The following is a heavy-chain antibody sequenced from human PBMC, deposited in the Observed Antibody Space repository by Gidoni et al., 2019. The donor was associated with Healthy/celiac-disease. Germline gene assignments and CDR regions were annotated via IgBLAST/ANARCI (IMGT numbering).Heavy chain of an antibody. D-gene: IGHD2-15*01. Sequence: EVQLLESGGGLVQPGGSLRLSCAASGFTVSSYAMSWVRQAPGKGLEWVSAISGSGGSTYYADSVKGRFTISRDNSKNTLYLQMNSLRAEDTAVYYCAKDLDVVVVAAPNDYWGQGTLVTVSS. CDR2: ISGSGGST. CDR1: GFTVSSYA. J-gene: IGHJ4*02. V-gene: IGHV3-23*01. CDR3: AKDLDVVVVAAPNDY.